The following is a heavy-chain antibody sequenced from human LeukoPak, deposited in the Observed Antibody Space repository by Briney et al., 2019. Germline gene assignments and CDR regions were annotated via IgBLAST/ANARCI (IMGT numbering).Heavy chain of an antibody. V-gene: IGHV3-9*01. CDR1: GFTFDDYA. CDR3: AKRSAAGTVGYFDY. D-gene: IGHD6-13*01. CDR2: ISWNGGTI. Sequence: LRLSCAASGFTFDDYAMHWVRHAPGKGLEWVSGISWNGGTIYYADSVKGRLTISRDDAKNSLYLQMHSLRAEDTALYYCAKRSAAGTVGYFDYWGQGTLVTVSS. J-gene: IGHJ4*02.